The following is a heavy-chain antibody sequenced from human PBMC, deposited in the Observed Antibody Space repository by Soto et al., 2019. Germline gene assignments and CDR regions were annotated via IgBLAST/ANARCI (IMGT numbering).Heavy chain of an antibody. D-gene: IGHD2-8*02. J-gene: IGHJ5*02. V-gene: IGHV3-23*01. CDR3: AKDRESCTVTNCFGSNWFDP. CDR2: ISSSGGST. Sequence: GGSLRLSCAASGFTFSDYAMNWVRQVPGKGLEWVSSISSSGGSTYYADSVRGRFTISRDNSKNTLSLQMNTLRAEDTALYYCAKDRESCTVTNCFGSNWFDPWGQGTLVTV. CDR1: GFTFSDYA.